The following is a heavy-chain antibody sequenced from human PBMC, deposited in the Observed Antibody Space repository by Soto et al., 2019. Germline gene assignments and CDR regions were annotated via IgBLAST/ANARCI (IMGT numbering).Heavy chain of an antibody. Sequence: QVQLVQSGAEVKKPGSSVKVSCKASGGTFSSYAISWVRQAPGQGLEWMGGIIPIFGTANYAQKFQGRVTITADNATSKAYMERSSLRSEDTAVYYCSSQGWTVTPTPYYYYYGMDVWGQGTTVTVSS. CDR1: GGTFSSYA. D-gene: IGHD4-17*01. CDR2: IIPIFGTA. V-gene: IGHV1-69*06. J-gene: IGHJ6*02. CDR3: SSQGWTVTPTPYYYYYGMDV.